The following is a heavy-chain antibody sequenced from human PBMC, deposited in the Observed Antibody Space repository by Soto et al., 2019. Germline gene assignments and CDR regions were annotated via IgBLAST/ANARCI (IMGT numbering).Heavy chain of an antibody. CDR3: AHPDPYDSSGYLAFDI. J-gene: IGHJ3*02. CDR2: NFWDDEK. CDR1: GFSHTTSGVG. Sequence: QITLKESGPTLVKPTQTLTLTCTFSGFSHTTSGVGVCWIRQPPGKALEWLAINFWDDEKRYSPSLKSRLTITKDTSKNQGVLSMTNMDPVDTGTYYCAHPDPYDSSGYLAFDIWGQGTMVIVSS. V-gene: IGHV2-5*02. D-gene: IGHD3-22*01.